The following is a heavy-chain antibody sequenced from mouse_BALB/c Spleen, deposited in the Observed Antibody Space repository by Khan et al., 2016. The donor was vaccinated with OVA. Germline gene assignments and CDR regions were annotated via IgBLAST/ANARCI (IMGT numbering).Heavy chain of an antibody. CDR1: GYSITSDYA. CDR2: ISYSGST. CDR3: ARSFYYGYADFDY. J-gene: IGHJ2*01. D-gene: IGHD2-2*01. Sequence: EVKLLESGPGLVKPSQSLSLTCTVTGYSITSDYAWNWIRQFPGNKLEWMGYISYSGSTSYHPSLKSRISITRDTSKNQFFLQLNSVTTEDTATYYCARSFYYGYADFDYWGQGTTLTVSS. V-gene: IGHV3-2*02.